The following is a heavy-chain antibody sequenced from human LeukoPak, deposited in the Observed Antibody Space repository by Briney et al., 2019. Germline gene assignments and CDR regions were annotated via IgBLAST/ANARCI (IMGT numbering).Heavy chain of an antibody. Sequence: SETLSLTCADSSALSSGSYWFLIPQPPGKGLEWIGYIYYSGSTNYNPSLKSRVTISVDTSKNQFSLKLSSVTAADTAVYYSASSQREWLNWFDPWVQGTLVTVSS. V-gene: IGHV4-59*01. D-gene: IGHD6-19*01. CDR2: IYYSGST. CDR1: SALSSGSY. CDR3: ASSQREWLNWFDP. J-gene: IGHJ5*02.